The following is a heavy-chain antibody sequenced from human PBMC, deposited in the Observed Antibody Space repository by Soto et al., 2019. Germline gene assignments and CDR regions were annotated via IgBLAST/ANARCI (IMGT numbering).Heavy chain of an antibody. CDR3: VKDGSSGWPSFYDMDF. Sequence: QVQLVESGGGVVQPGRSLRLSCAASGFTFSSYGMHWVRQAPGKGLEWVAVISYDGSDKYYADSVKGRFTISRDNAKNTLYLQMCSLRAEVTAVYFCVKDGSSGWPSFYDMDFWGQGTTVTVSS. CDR2: ISYDGSDK. J-gene: IGHJ6*02. V-gene: IGHV3-30*18. D-gene: IGHD6-19*01. CDR1: GFTFSSYG.